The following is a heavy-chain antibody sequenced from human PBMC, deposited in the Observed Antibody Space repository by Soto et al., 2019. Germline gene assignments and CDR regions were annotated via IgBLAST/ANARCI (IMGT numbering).Heavy chain of an antibody. CDR1: GYSFTSYW. Sequence: PGESLKISCKGSGYSFTSYWISWVRQMPGKGLEWMGRIDPSDSYTNYSPSFQGHVTISADKPISTAYLQWSSLKASDTAMYYCARHIGTYCTNGVCRSHDAFDIWGQGTMVTVSS. V-gene: IGHV5-10-1*01. CDR3: ARHIGTYCTNGVCRSHDAFDI. D-gene: IGHD2-8*01. J-gene: IGHJ3*02. CDR2: IDPSDSYT.